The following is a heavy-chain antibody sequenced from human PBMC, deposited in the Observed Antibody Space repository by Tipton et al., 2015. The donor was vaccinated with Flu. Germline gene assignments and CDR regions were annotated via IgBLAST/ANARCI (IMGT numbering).Heavy chain of an antibody. CDR1: GFTFTNYW. D-gene: IGHD2-21*01. CDR2: INQDGSEK. V-gene: IGHV3-7*03. J-gene: IGHJ4*02. Sequence: GSLRLSCSASGFTFTNYWMSWIRQAPRKELEWVAHINQDGSEKYYVDSVKGRFTISRDNAEKSLYLQMNSLRAEDTAVYYCARQLGGGDCYWGQGTLVTVSS. CDR3: ARQLGGGDCY.